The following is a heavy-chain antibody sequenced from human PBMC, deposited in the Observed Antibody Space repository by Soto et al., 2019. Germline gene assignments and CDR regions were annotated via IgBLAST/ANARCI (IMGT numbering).Heavy chain of an antibody. V-gene: IGHV4-30-2*01. D-gene: IGHD1-1*01. CDR2: IYHSGST. J-gene: IGHJ6*02. Sequence: SETLSLTCAVSGGSVSGGDYSWSWIRQPPGKGLEWIGYIYHSGSTYYSPSLKSRVTISVDTSKNQFSLKLSSVTAADTAVYYCARDPTNRPPRMDVWGQGTTVTVSS. CDR1: GGSVSGGDYS. CDR3: ARDPTNRPPRMDV.